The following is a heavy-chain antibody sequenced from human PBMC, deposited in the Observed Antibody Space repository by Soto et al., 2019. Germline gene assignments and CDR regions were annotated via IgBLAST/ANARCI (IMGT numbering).Heavy chain of an antibody. V-gene: IGHV3-23*01. CDR1: GFTFSSYA. J-gene: IGHJ4*02. CDR3: AKVPDIVVVPAANFDY. Sequence: PGGSLRLSCAASGFTFSSYAMSWVRQAPGKGLEWVSAISGSGGSTYYADSVKGRFTISRDNSKNTLYLQMNSLRAEDTAVYYCAKVPDIVVVPAANFDYWGQGTLVTVSS. CDR2: ISGSGGST. D-gene: IGHD2-2*01.